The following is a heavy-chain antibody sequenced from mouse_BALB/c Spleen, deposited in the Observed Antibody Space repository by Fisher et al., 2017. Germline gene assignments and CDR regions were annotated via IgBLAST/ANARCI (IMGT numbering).Heavy chain of an antibody. D-gene: IGHD2-1*01. Sequence: KFKGKATLTADKSSSTAYMQLSSLASEDSAVYYCARGDGTWYFDVWGAGTTVTVSS. CDR3: ARGDGTWYFDV. J-gene: IGHJ1*01. V-gene: IGHV1-69*02.